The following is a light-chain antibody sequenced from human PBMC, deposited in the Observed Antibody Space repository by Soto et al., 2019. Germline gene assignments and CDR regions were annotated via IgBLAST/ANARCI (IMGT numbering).Light chain of an antibody. CDR2: GVS. Sequence: EIVLAQSPGTLSLSPGESATLSCRASQSVDRNYLAWYQQQPGQAPRLLIYGVSSRATGIPDRFSGSGSGTDFTLIISRLEPEDFAVYYCQQYGNSPLTFGGGTKVEIK. V-gene: IGKV3-20*01. CDR3: QQYGNSPLT. J-gene: IGKJ4*01. CDR1: QSVDRNY.